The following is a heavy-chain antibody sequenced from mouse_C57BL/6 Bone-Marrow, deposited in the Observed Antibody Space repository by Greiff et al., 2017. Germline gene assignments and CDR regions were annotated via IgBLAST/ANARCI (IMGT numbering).Heavy chain of an antibody. J-gene: IGHJ3*01. CDR1: GFNFKDDY. CDR2: IDPENGDT. V-gene: IGHV14-4*01. Sequence: EVKLVESGAELVRPGASVKLSCTASGFNFKDDYMHWVKQRPEQGLEWIGWIDPENGDTEYASKFQGKATITVDTSSNTAYLQLSSLTSEDTAVYYCTRIAYWGQGTLVTVSA. CDR3: TRIAY.